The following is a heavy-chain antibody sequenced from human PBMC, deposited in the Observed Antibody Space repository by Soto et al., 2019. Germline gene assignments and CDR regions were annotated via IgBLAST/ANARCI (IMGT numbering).Heavy chain of an antibody. CDR2: ISGSGGTA. CDR1: GFIFSSYA. Sequence: PGWSLRLSCAASGFIFSSYAMTWVRQAPGKGLEWVSSISGSGGTAYYADSVKGRFTISRDNSRSTLDLQINGLRAEDTAVYYCAKVAGGWYEAFGIWGQGTTGTV. D-gene: IGHD6-19*01. J-gene: IGHJ3*02. CDR3: AKVAGGWYEAFGI. V-gene: IGHV3-23*01.